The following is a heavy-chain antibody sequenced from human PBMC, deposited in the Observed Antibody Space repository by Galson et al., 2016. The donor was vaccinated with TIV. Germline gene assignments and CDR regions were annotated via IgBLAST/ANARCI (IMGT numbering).Heavy chain of an antibody. J-gene: IGHJ4*02. V-gene: IGHV3-23*01. D-gene: IGHD5-24*01. CDR3: AKSLFHTIDFGGLTVIFDH. CDR1: GFDFNALA. CDR2: ISGSGGQT. Sequence: SLRLSCAASGFDFNALAMSWVRQVPGKGLQWVASISGSGGQTHYGDSVRGRFIITRDDSKNTVYLRMNNVRVDDTDVYYCAKSLFHTIDFGGLTVIFDHWGQGALVTVSS.